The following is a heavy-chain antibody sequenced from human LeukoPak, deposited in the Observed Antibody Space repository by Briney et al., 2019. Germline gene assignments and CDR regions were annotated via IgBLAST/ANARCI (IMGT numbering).Heavy chain of an antibody. CDR1: GFTFSSYA. V-gene: IGHV3-23*01. J-gene: IGHJ4*02. CDR2: ISGSGGST. D-gene: IGHD3-22*01. CDR3: AKSYYYDSSGYFNYFDY. Sequence: GGSLRLSCAASGFTFSSYAMSWVRHAAGKGLECHSAISGSGGSTYYADSVKGRFTISRDNSKNTLYLQMNSLRAEDTAVYYCAKSYYYDSSGYFNYFDYWGQGTLVTVSS.